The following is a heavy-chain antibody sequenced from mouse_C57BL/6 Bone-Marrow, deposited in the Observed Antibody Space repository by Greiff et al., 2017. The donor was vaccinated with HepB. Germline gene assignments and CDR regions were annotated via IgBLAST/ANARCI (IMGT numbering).Heavy chain of an antibody. Sequence: VKLMESGAELARPGASVKLSCKASGYTFTSYGISWVKQRTGQGLEWIGEIYPRSGNTYYNEKFKGKATLTADKSSSTAYMELRSLTSEDSAVYFCARGYYYGSSPAWFAYWGQGTLVTVSA. V-gene: IGHV1-81*01. CDR3: ARGYYYGSSPAWFAY. J-gene: IGHJ3*01. CDR1: GYTFTSYG. CDR2: IYPRSGNT. D-gene: IGHD1-1*01.